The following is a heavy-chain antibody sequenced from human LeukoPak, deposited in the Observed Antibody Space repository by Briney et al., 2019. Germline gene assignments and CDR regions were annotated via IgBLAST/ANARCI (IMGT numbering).Heavy chain of an antibody. Sequence: ASVRVSCKVSGYTLTELSMHWVRQAPGKGLEWMGGFDPEDGETIYAQKFQGRVTMTEDTSPDTAYMELSSLRSEDTAVYYCASASVVNMITFGGVIPRQGFDYWGQGTLVTVSS. CDR2: FDPEDGET. CDR3: ASASVVNMITFGGVIPRQGFDY. J-gene: IGHJ4*02. D-gene: IGHD3-16*02. V-gene: IGHV1-24*01. CDR1: GYTLTELS.